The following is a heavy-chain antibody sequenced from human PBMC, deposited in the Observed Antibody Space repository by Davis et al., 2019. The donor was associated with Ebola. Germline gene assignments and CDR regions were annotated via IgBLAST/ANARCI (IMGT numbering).Heavy chain of an antibody. J-gene: IGHJ4*02. CDR3: TCTWSSFDY. CDR2: IRSKANSYAT. CDR1: GFTFSGSA. D-gene: IGHD3-10*01. V-gene: IGHV3-73*01. Sequence: GESLKISCAASGFTFSGSAMHWVRQASGKGLEWVGRIRSKANSYATAYAASVKGRFTISRDDSKNTAYLQMNSLKTEDTAVYYCTCTWSSFDYWGQGVLVTVSS.